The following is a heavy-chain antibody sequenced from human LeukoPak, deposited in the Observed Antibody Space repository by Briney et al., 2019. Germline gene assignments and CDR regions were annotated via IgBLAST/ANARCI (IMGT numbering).Heavy chain of an antibody. D-gene: IGHD3-3*01. V-gene: IGHV3-23*01. CDR3: AKNALFGVVISYFDY. J-gene: IGHJ4*02. Sequence: GESLRLSCAASGFTFSSYAMSWVRQAPGKGLEWVSAISGSGGSTYYADSVKGRFTISRDNSKNTLYLQMNSLRAEDTAVYYCAKNALFGVVISYFDYWGQGTLVTVSS. CDR1: GFTFSSYA. CDR2: ISGSGGST.